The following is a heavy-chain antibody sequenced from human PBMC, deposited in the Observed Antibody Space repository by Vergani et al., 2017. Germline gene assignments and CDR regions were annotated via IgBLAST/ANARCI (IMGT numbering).Heavy chain of an antibody. CDR3: ARVRRDDSSGYHYYYGMDV. V-gene: IGHV4-30-4*01. Sequence: QVQLQESGPGLVKPSQTLSLTCTVSGGSISSGDYYWSWIRQPPGKGLEWIGYIYYSGSTYYNPSLKSRVTISVDTSKNQFSLKLSSVTAADTAVYYCARVRRDDSSGYHYYYGMDVWGQGTTVTVSS. CDR2: IYYSGST. J-gene: IGHJ6*02. CDR1: GGSISSGDYY. D-gene: IGHD3-22*01.